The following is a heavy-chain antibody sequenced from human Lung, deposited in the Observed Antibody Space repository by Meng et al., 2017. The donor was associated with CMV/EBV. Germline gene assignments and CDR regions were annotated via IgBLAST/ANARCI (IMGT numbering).Heavy chain of an antibody. Sequence: GESLKISCTASGFYFSDYAMHWVRQAPGKGPEWLTFTHYADSEKYYADSVKGRFTISRDNSKKTLYLQMNSLRPEDTAVYYCARSYNGKYYPSYYYYYYGVDVWGQGTTVTVSS. CDR1: GFYFSDYA. V-gene: IGHV3-30*02. CDR3: ARSYNGKYYPSYYYYYYGVDV. J-gene: IGHJ6*02. D-gene: IGHD1-26*01. CDR2: THYADSEK.